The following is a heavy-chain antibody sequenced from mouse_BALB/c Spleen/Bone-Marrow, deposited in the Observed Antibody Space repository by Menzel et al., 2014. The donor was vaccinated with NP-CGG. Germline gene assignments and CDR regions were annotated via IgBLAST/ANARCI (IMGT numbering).Heavy chain of an antibody. D-gene: IGHD1-1*01. CDR1: GFTFSSYA. J-gene: IGHJ2*01. CDR2: ISSGGSYT. Sequence: EVQLQQSGGGLVKPGGSLKLSCAASGFTFSSYAMSWVRQTPEKRLEWVATISSGGSYTYHPDSVRGRFTISRDNAKNTLYLQMSSLRSEDTAMYHCARHITTVVADYWGQGTTLTVSS. CDR3: ARHITTVVADY. V-gene: IGHV5-9-3*01.